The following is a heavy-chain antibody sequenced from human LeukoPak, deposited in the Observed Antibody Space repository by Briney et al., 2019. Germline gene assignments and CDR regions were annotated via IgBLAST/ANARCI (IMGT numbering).Heavy chain of an antibody. CDR3: ARSLLWFGETPNWFDP. J-gene: IGHJ5*02. CDR1: GGSISSYY. CDR2: IYYSGST. Sequence: SETPSLTCTVSGGSISSYYWSWIRQPPGKGLEWIGYIYYSGSTNYNPSLKSRVTISVDTSKNQFSLKLSSVTAADTAVYYCARSLLWFGETPNWFDPWGQGTLVTVSS. V-gene: IGHV4-59*01. D-gene: IGHD3-10*01.